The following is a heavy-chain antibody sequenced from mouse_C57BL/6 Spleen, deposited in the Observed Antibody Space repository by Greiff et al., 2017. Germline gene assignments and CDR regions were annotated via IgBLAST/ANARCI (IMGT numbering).Heavy chain of an antibody. J-gene: IGHJ3*01. V-gene: IGHV1-26*01. CDR2: FNPNNGGL. D-gene: IGHD2-3*01. CDR3: ARGDDGYYLFAY. Sequence: EVQLPQSGPELVKPGASVKISCKASGYTFTDYYMNWVKQSHGKSLAWIGYFNPNNGGLRYNQKFKGKATLTVDKSSSTDYMGLRSLTSEDSAVYYCARGDDGYYLFAYWGQGTLVTVSA. CDR1: GYTFTDYY.